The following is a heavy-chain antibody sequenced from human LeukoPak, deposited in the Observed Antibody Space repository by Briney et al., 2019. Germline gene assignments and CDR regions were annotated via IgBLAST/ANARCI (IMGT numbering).Heavy chain of an antibody. CDR3: ARGPNSNWSGLDF. D-gene: IGHD6-6*01. CDR2: ISPTGSTT. V-gene: IGHV3-74*01. Sequence: GGSLRLSCTASGFSFSGHWMHWARQLPGKGLVWVSRISPTGSTTSYADSVKGRFTVSRDNAKNTLNLQVNNLRAEDTAVYYCARGPNSNWSGLDFWGQGTLLTVSS. J-gene: IGHJ4*02. CDR1: GFSFSGHW.